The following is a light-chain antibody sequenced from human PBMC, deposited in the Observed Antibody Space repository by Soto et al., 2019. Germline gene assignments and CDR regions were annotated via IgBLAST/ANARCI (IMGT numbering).Light chain of an antibody. V-gene: IGKV1-5*01. CDR1: QSISYK. J-gene: IGKJ2*01. Sequence: DIQMTQSPSTLSASVGDRVTITCRASQSISYKLAWYQHKPGKAPKLLIYDASGLQSGVPSRFSGSGSGTEFTLTISSLQPDDFATYFCQQYRTYSYTFGQGTKLEIK. CDR3: QQYRTYSYT. CDR2: DAS.